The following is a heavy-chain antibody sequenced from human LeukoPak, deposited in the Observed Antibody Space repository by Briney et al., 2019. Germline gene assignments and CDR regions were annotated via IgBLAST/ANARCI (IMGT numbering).Heavy chain of an antibody. CDR2: INPSGGST. V-gene: IGHV1-46*01. Sequence: ASVKVSCKASGYTFTSYCMHWVRQAPGQGLEWMGIINPSGGSTSYAQKFQGRVTMTRDTSTSTVYMELSSLRSEDTAVYYCAREGHLTIFGAGRGYYFDYWGQGTLVTVSS. D-gene: IGHD3-3*01. J-gene: IGHJ4*02. CDR1: GYTFTSYC. CDR3: AREGHLTIFGAGRGYYFDY.